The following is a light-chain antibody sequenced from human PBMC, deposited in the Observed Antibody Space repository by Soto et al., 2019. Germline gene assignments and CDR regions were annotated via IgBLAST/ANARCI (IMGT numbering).Light chain of an antibody. J-gene: IGLJ2*01. CDR3: QSRDSSLSGSV. V-gene: IGLV1-40*01. CDR1: SSNIGAGYD. CDR2: RNN. Sequence: QPVLTQPPSVSGAPGQRVTISCTGSSSNIGAGYDVHWYQQLPGTAPKLLIYRNNNRPSGVPDRFSGSKSGTSASLAITGLQAEDEADYYCQSRDSSLSGSVFGGGTKLTVL.